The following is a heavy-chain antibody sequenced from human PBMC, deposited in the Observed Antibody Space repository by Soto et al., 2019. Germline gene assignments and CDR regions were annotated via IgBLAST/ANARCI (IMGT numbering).Heavy chain of an antibody. J-gene: IGHJ5*01. D-gene: IGHD3-22*01. Sequence: ASVKVSCKASGYTFTSYGISWVRQAPGQGLEWMGWISAYNGNTNYAQKLQGRVTMTTDTSTSTAYMELRSLRSDDTAVYYCARTDYYDSSGYYWVWFDSRGQGTLVTVSS. CDR1: GYTFTSYG. CDR2: ISAYNGNT. CDR3: ARTDYYDSSGYYWVWFDS. V-gene: IGHV1-18*01.